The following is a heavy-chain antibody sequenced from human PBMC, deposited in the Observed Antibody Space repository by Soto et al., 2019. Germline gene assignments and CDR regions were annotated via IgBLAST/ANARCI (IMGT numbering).Heavy chain of an antibody. CDR1: AGSVSRTGFY. CDR2: IHYSAST. D-gene: IGHD3-10*01. V-gene: IGHV4-61*08. CDR3: ASGMVRGVYFDY. Sequence: PETLSLTFTVSAGSVSRTGFYWTWIRHPPGKGREWMGYIHYSASTNYNPSLQSRVTISVDTSKNHCSRELISVTAADTAVYYCASGMVRGVYFDYWGQG. J-gene: IGHJ4*02.